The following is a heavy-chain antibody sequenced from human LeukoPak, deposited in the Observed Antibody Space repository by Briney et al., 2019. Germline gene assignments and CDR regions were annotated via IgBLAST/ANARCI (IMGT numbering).Heavy chain of an antibody. Sequence: ASVKVSCKVSGYTLTELSRHWVRQAPGKGLEWMGGFDPEDGETIYAQKFQGRVTMTEDTSTDTAYMELSSLRSEDTAVYYCATLFYDSRTRSNWFDPWGQGTLVTVS. CDR1: GYTLTELS. CDR2: FDPEDGET. V-gene: IGHV1-24*01. CDR3: ATLFYDSRTRSNWFDP. J-gene: IGHJ5*02. D-gene: IGHD3-22*01.